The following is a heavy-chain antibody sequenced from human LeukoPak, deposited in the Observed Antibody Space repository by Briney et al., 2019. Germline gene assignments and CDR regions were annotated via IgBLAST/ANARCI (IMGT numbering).Heavy chain of an antibody. D-gene: IGHD6-19*01. CDR2: INHSGST. V-gene: IGHV4-34*01. CDR1: GGSFSGYY. CDR3: ARKDEPYVLAVAGYFDY. Sequence: SETLSLTCAVYGGSFSGYYWSWIRQPPGKGLEWIGEINHSGSTNYNPSLKSRVTISVGTSKNQFSLKLSSVTAADTAVYYCARKDEPYVLAVAGYFDYWGQGTLVTVSS. J-gene: IGHJ4*02.